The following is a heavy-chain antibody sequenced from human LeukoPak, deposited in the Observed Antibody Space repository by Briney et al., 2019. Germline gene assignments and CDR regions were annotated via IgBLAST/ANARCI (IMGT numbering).Heavy chain of an antibody. CDR2: INHSGST. D-gene: IGHD2-21*01. CDR3: ASGDSVYGY. V-gene: IGHV4-4*02. J-gene: IGHJ4*02. CDR1: GGSISSSNW. Sequence: PSETLSLTCAVSGGSISSSNWWSWIRQPPGKGLEWIGEINHSGSTNYNPSLKSRVTISVDTSKNQFSLKLSSVTAADTAVYYCASGDSVYGYWGQGTLVTVSS.